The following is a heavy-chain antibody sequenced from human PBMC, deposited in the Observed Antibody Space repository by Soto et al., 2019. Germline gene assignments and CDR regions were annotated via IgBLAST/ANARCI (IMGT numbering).Heavy chain of an antibody. CDR2: IYYSGST. V-gene: IGHV4-39*01. CDR3: GTSSSWGDWYFDL. CDR1: GGSISSSSYY. J-gene: IGHJ2*01. D-gene: IGHD6-13*01. Sequence: SETLSLTCTVSGGSISSSSYYWGWIRQPPGKGLEWIGSIYYSGSTYYNPSLKSRVTISVDTSKNQFSLKLSSVTAADTAVYYCGTSSSWGDWYFDLLGRGTLVTVSS.